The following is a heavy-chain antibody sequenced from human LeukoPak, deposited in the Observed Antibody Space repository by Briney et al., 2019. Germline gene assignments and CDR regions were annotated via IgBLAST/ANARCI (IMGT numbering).Heavy chain of an antibody. J-gene: IGHJ4*02. V-gene: IGHV4-59*13. Sequence: SETLSLTCTVSGGPISSYYWSWIRQPPGKGREGIGYIYYSGSTNYNPSLKSRVTISVDTSKNQFSLKLSSVTAADTAVYHCARAYSYGSEIDYWGQGTLVTVSS. D-gene: IGHD5-18*01. CDR3: ARAYSYGSEIDY. CDR2: IYYSGST. CDR1: GGPISSYY.